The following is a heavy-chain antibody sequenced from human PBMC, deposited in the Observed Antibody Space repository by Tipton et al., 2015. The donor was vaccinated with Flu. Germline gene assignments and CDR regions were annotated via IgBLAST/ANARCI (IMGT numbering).Heavy chain of an antibody. J-gene: IGHJ3*02. Sequence: TLSLTCTVHGDSLTNYFWTWVRRPPGKGLEWIGEINHAGHIKYNPSLKSRVTMSVDTSKNQFSLKLSSVTAADTAVYYCGRMEYSFGSYFRVDAFDIWGHGTMVTVSS. CDR2: INHAGHI. CDR3: GRMEYSFGSYFRVDAFDI. V-gene: IGHV4-34*01. CDR1: GDSLTNYF. D-gene: IGHD3-10*01.